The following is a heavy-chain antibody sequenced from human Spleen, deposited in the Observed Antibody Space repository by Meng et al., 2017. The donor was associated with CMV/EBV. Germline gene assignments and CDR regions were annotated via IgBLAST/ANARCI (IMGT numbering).Heavy chain of an antibody. V-gene: IGHV4-61*01. D-gene: IGHD2-2*01. CDR1: GGSLSTGSYY. J-gene: IGHJ5*02. Sequence: SETLSLTCTVSGGSLSTGSYYWTWIRQPPGKGLEWIGYIYYIGNTNYNPSLKSRVTMSVDTSRNLFSLNLSSVTAADTAVYYCARTVIGGFALVPTSVGGWFDPWGQGTLVTVSS. CDR2: IYYIGNT. CDR3: ARTVIGGFALVPTSVGGWFDP.